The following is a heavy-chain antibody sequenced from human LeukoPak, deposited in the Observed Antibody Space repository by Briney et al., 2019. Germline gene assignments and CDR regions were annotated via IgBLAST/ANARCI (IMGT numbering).Heavy chain of an antibody. CDR2: ISGSGGST. J-gene: IGHJ2*01. CDR1: GFTFDDYA. CDR3: AYTPRIWYFDL. D-gene: IGHD4-4*01. V-gene: IGHV3-23*01. Sequence: PGGSLRLSCAASGFTFDDYAMHWVRQAPGKGLEWVSAISGSGGSTYYADSVKGRFTISRDNSKNTLYLQMNSLRAEDTAVYYCAYTPRIWYFDLWGRGTLVTVSS.